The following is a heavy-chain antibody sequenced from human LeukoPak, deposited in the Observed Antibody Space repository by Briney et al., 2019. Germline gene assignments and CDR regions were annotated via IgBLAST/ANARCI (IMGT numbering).Heavy chain of an antibody. CDR1: GYTVTELS. Sequence: ASVKVSCKVSGYTVTELSMHCVRQAPGQRLEWMGGFDPEDGETIYAQKFQGRVTMTEDTSTDTAYMELSSLRSEDTAVYYCATGFWGVGATGPPRMDVWGQGTTVTVSS. V-gene: IGHV1-24*01. CDR2: FDPEDGET. CDR3: ATGFWGVGATGPPRMDV. J-gene: IGHJ6*02. D-gene: IGHD1-26*01.